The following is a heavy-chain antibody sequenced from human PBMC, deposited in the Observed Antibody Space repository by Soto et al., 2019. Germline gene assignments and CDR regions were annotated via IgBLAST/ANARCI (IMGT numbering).Heavy chain of an antibody. CDR2: IYYSGST. J-gene: IGHJ5*02. CDR1: GGSISSYY. V-gene: IGHV4-59*08. CDR3: ATHILCGGDCLGWFDP. Sequence: QVQLQESGPGLVKPSETLSLTCTVSGGSISSYYWSWIRQPPGKGLEWIGYIYYSGSTNYNPSLQSRVTIPVDTSKNPFSMKLGPVTAADTAVYYCATHILCGGDCLGWFDPWGQGTLVTVSS. D-gene: IGHD2-21*02.